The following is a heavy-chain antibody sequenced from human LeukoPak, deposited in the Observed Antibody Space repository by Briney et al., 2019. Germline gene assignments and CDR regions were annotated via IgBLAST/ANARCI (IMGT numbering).Heavy chain of an antibody. CDR2: MNPNSGNT. CDR1: GYTFTIYD. CDR3: ARGGGIAARPYYFDY. V-gene: IGHV1-8*01. D-gene: IGHD6-6*01. Sequence: ASVTVSCKASGYTFTIYDINWVRQAPGQGLEWMGWMNPNSGNTGYAQKFQGRVTMTRNTSISTAYMELSSLRSEDTAVYYCARGGGIAARPYYFDYWGQGTLVTVSS. J-gene: IGHJ4*02.